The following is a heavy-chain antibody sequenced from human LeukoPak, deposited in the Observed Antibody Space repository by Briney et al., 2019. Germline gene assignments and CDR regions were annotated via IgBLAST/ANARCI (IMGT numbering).Heavy chain of an antibody. CDR2: ISGSGGST. V-gene: IGHV3-23*01. J-gene: IGHJ6*03. CDR1: GFTFSGYA. Sequence: PGGSLRLSCAASGFTFSGYAMSWVRQAPGKGLEWVSTISGSGGSTYYADSVKGRFTISRDNAKNSLYLQMNSLRAEDTAVYYCARELAAQSTVEILYYYYYYMDVWGKGTTVTVSS. D-gene: IGHD6-6*01. CDR3: ARELAAQSTVEILYYYYYYMDV.